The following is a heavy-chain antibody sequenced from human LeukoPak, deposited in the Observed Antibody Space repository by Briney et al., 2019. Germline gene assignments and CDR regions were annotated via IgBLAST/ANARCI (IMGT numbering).Heavy chain of an antibody. Sequence: PSETLSLTCTVSGGSFSSYYWSWIRQPPGKGLEWIGYIYHSGSTNYNPSLKSRVTISVDTSKNQFSLKLSSVTAAETAVYYCARGGRYGSGSYVCYFDYWGQGTLVSVST. J-gene: IGHJ4*02. CDR3: ARGGRYGSGSYVCYFDY. CDR2: IYHSGST. CDR1: GGSFSSYY. V-gene: IGHV4-59*01. D-gene: IGHD3-10*01.